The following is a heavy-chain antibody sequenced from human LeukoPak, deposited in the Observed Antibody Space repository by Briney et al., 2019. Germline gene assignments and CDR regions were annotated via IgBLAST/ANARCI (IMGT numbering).Heavy chain of an antibody. CDR1: GYTFTGYY. V-gene: IGHV1-2*04. CDR2: ISPNSGGT. D-gene: IGHD4-17*01. J-gene: IGHJ3*02. CDR3: ARVSDYGDYDAFDI. Sequence: ASVKVSCKASGYTFTGYYMHWVRQAPGQGLEWMGWISPNSGGTNYAQKFQGWVTMTRDTSISTAYMELSRLRSDDTAVYYCARVSDYGDYDAFDIWGQGTMVTVSS.